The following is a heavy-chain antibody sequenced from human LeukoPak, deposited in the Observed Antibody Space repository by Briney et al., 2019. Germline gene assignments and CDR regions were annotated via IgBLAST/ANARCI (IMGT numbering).Heavy chain of an antibody. CDR1: GYSISSGYY. CDR2: IYHSGST. CDR3: ARHGHNFWSGYPGRDAFDI. V-gene: IGHV4-38-2*01. Sequence: PSETLSLTCAVSGYSISSGYYWGWIRQPPGKGLEWIGSIYHSGSTYYNPSLKSRVTISVDTSKNQFSLKLSSVTAEDTAVYYCARHGHNFWSGYPGRDAFDIWGQGTMVTVSS. J-gene: IGHJ3*02. D-gene: IGHD3-3*01.